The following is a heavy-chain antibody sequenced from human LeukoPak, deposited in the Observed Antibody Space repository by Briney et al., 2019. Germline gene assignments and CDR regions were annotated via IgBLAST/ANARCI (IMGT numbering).Heavy chain of an antibody. J-gene: IGHJ4*02. CDR3: ATADWESFYFDS. V-gene: IGHV4-31*03. CDR2: TSYSEGT. Sequence: SETLSLTCTVSGASVSSDSNYWSWIRQHPGKGLEWIGFTSYSEGTYYNPSLMSRITISVDRSQNQFSLKMRDVTAADTAVYFCATADWESFYFDSWGQGALVAVSS. CDR1: GASVSSDSNY. D-gene: IGHD1-26*01.